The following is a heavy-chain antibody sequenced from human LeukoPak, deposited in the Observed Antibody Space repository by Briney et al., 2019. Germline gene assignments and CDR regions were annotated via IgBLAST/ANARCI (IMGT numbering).Heavy chain of an antibody. CDR3: ASGLVIDY. D-gene: IGHD3/OR15-3a*01. Sequence: QPGGSLRLSCTTSGFIFNTYEFNWVRQAPGKGLEWVSHIGTGGSSIYHADSVKGRFTISRDDARQSLYLQMDSLRVEDTAIYFCASGLVIDYWGQGTLVTVSS. J-gene: IGHJ4*02. V-gene: IGHV3-48*03. CDR1: GFIFNTYE. CDR2: IGTGGSSI.